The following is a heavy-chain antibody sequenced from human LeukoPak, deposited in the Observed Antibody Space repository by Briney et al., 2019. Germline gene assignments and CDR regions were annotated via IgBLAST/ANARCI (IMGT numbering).Heavy chain of an antibody. J-gene: IGHJ4*02. CDR3: ARVRSDTSGWYHFDY. V-gene: IGHV3-53*01. Sequence: GGSLRLSCAASGFTASNSYMSWVRQAPGQGLEWASIIYGGGSTYYADSVKGPFTISRDNSKNTLYLQMNSLRPEDTAVYYCARVRSDTSGWYHFDYWGQGTLVTVSS. CDR2: IYGGGST. CDR1: GFTASNSY. D-gene: IGHD6-19*01.